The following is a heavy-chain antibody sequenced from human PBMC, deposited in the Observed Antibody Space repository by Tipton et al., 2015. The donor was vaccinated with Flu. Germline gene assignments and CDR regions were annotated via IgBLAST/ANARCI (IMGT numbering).Heavy chain of an antibody. CDR2: ISSSGSTI. J-gene: IGHJ6*02. Sequence: SLRLSCAASGFTVSSNYMSWVRQAPGKGLEWVSYISSSGSTIYYADSVKGRFTISRDNAKNSLYLQMNSLRAEDTAVYYCAREWRGHYYYGMDVWGQETTVTVSS. CDR1: GFTVSSNY. D-gene: IGHD3-3*01. V-gene: IGHV3-11*01. CDR3: AREWRGHYYYGMDV.